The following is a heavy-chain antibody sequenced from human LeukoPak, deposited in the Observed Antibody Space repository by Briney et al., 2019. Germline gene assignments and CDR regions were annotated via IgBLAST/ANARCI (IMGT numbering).Heavy chain of an antibody. CDR1: GFTFSSYA. D-gene: IGHD3-22*01. J-gene: IGHJ4*02. V-gene: IGHV3-23*01. Sequence: GGSLRLSCAASGFTFSSYAMSWVRQAPGKGLEWVSAISGSGGSTYYADSVKGRFTISRDNSKNTLYLQMNSLRAEDTAVYYCARSSGYYYVPSYWGQGTLVTVSS. CDR2: ISGSGGST. CDR3: ARSSGYYYVPSY.